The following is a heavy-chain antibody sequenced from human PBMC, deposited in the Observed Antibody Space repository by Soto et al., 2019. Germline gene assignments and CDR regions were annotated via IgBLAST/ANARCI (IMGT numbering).Heavy chain of an antibody. CDR1: GYTFSTYH. CDR3: AREPPNTSLFDC. Sequence: ASVKVSCKTSGYTFSTYHMHWVRLAPGQGLEWVGIIKSSGDITLCAQKFQGRVTMSKDTSTSTVYMEVSSLRSEDTAVYYCAREPPNTSLFDCWGQGIQVTVSS. J-gene: IGHJ4*02. V-gene: IGHV1-46*01. D-gene: IGHD7-27*01. CDR2: IKSSGDIT.